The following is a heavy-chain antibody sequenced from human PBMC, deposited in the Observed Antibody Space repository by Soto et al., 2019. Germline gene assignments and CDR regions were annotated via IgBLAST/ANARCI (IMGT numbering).Heavy chain of an antibody. CDR1: GGTFSSYA. V-gene: IGHV1-69*12. CDR2: IIPIFGTA. CDR3: ARPSLAYCGGDCYRGSFDI. D-gene: IGHD2-21*02. J-gene: IGHJ3*02. Sequence: QVQLVQSGAEVKKPGSSVKVSCKASGGTFSSYAISWVRQAPGQGLEWMGEIIPIFGTANYAQKFQGRVTITADESTSTAYMELSSLRSEDTAVYYCARPSLAYCGGDCYRGSFDIWGQGTMVTVSS.